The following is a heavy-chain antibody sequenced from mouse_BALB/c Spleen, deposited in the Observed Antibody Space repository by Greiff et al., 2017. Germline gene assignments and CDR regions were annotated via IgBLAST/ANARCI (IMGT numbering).Heavy chain of an antibody. V-gene: IGHV3-8*02. CDR3: SRYGNYASWYFDV. Sequence: EVQLKESGPSLVKPSQTLSLTCSVTGDSITSGYWNWIRKFPGNKLEYMGYISYSGSTYYNPSLKSRISITRDTSKNQYYLQLNSVTTEDTATYYCSRYGNYASWYFDVWGAGTTVTVSS. J-gene: IGHJ1*01. CDR2: ISYSGST. CDR1: GDSITSGY. D-gene: IGHD2-1*01.